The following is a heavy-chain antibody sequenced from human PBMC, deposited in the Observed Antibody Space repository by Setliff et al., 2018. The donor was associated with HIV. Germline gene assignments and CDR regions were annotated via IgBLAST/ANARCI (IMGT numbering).Heavy chain of an antibody. CDR2: IYYSGRT. Sequence: PSETLSLTCTVSGGSISTFYWGWIRQPPGRGLEWIGYIYYSGRTNYNPSLDSRVTMSVDTSKNQFSLKLSSVTAADTAVYYCARDVGEQLDVWGKGTTVTVSS. CDR1: GGSISTFY. V-gene: IGHV4-59*01. CDR3: ARDVGEQLDV. J-gene: IGHJ6*04.